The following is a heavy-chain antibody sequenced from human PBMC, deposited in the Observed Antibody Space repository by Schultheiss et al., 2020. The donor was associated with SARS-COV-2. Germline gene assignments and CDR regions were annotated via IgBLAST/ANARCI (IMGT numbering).Heavy chain of an antibody. D-gene: IGHD3-22*01. V-gene: IGHV4-61*08. J-gene: IGHJ4*02. Sequence: SETLSLTCTVSGGSISSGGYYWSWIRQPPGKGLEWIGYIYYSGSTNYNPSLKSRVTISVDTSKNQFSLKLSSVTAADTAVYYCARMTYDSSGYIDYWGQGTLVTVSS. CDR1: GGSISSGGYY. CDR2: IYYSGST. CDR3: ARMTYDSSGYIDY.